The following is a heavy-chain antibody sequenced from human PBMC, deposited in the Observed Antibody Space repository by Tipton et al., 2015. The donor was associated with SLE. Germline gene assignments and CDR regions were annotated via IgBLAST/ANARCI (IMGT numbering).Heavy chain of an antibody. V-gene: IGHV4-39*07. CDR2: FHYSGAT. CDR3: ARPAVATTGTFDY. CDR1: GGSINTRYY. J-gene: IGHJ4*02. D-gene: IGHD6-19*01. Sequence: TLSLTCTVSGGSINTRYYWGWIRQSPGKGLEWIGSFHYSGATYSKPSLKSRITISIEASKNQFSLRLNSVTAADTAVYYCARPAVATTGTFDYWGQGTLVTVSS.